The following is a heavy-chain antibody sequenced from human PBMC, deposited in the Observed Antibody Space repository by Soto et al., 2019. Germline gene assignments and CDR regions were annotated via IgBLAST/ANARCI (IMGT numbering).Heavy chain of an antibody. V-gene: IGHV3-33*05. Sequence: QVQLVESGGGVVQPGTSLRLSCVGSGFTFRSYVIHWVRQAPGKGLEWVALTSYDGSNNFDGDSVKGRFTISRHNSRNTVELQMDSLRFDDTALYYCARWGTTGGLDVWGQGTLVSVSS. J-gene: IGHJ4*02. CDR2: TSYDGSNN. CDR1: GFTFRSYV. D-gene: IGHD3-16*01. CDR3: ARWGTTGGLDV.